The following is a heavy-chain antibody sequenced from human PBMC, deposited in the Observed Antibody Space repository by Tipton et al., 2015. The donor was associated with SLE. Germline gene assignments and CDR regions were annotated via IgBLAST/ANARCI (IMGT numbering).Heavy chain of an antibody. J-gene: IGHJ6*03. D-gene: IGHD2-2*01. Sequence: GLVKPSETLSLTCTVSGGSISSSGYDWGWIRQPPGKGLEWIGSFYHSGRTYYNPSLKSRVTISVDTSKNQFSLNLSSVTAADTAQYYCARINVPTAMDFYYYYMDVWGNGTTVTVSS. CDR1: GGSISSSGYD. CDR2: FYHSGRT. V-gene: IGHV4-39*07. CDR3: ARINVPTAMDFYYYYMDV.